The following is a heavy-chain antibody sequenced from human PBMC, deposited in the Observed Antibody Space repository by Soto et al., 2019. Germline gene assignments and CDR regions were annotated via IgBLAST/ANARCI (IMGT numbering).Heavy chain of an antibody. CDR3: AKETSSAAGYGMDV. Sequence: ILSCAASGFTFSSYAMSWVRQAPGKGLEWVSDMSGSGGSTYYADSVKGRFTISRDISKNTLYLQMSSLRAEDTAVYYCAKETSSAAGYGMDVWGRGTTVTVSS. V-gene: IGHV3-23*01. CDR2: MSGSGGST. CDR1: GFTFSSYA. J-gene: IGHJ6*02. D-gene: IGHD6-13*01.